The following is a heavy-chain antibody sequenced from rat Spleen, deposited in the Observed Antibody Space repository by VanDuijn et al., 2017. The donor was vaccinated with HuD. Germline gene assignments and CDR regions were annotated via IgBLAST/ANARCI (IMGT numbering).Heavy chain of an antibody. CDR1: GFTFSNFD. CDR3: ARGKIYYHNSSPYEDYFDY. D-gene: IGHD1-12*03. V-gene: IGHV5-25*01. J-gene: IGHJ2*01. CDR2: ISPSGVT. Sequence: EVQLVESGGGLVRPGGSLKLSCSVSGFTFSNFDMAWVRQAPTKGLEWVSSISPSGVTYYRDSVKGRFTVSRENAKSTLYFLMDSLTSEDTATYYCARGKIYYHNSSPYEDYFDYWGHGVMVTVSS.